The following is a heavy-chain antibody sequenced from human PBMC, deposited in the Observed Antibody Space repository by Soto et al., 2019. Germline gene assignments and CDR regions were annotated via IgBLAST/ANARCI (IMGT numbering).Heavy chain of an antibody. D-gene: IGHD1-1*01. V-gene: IGHV3-21*06. CDR3: ARYDAFKAFDL. CDR2: ISSGSVYI. Sequence: TGGSLRLSCAASGFTFNSYSVKWVRQAPGKGLEWVASISSGSVYIDFSDSVRGRFTISRDDVTNSVSLQMDSLRVEDTGIYYCARYDAFKAFDLWGQGTMVTVSS. J-gene: IGHJ3*01. CDR1: GFTFNSYS.